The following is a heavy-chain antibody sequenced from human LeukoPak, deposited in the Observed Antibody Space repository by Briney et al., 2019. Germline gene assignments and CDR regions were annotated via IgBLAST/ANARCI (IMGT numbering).Heavy chain of an antibody. D-gene: IGHD3-22*01. J-gene: IGHJ1*01. CDR3: ARESRRTMIVPGWFQH. Sequence: GGSLRLSCAASGFTFSSYAMSWVRQAPGKGLEWVSAISGSGGSTYYADSVKGRFTISRDNSKNTLYLQMNSLRAEDTAVYYCARESRRTMIVPGWFQHWGQGTLVTVSS. V-gene: IGHV3-23*01. CDR1: GFTFSSYA. CDR2: ISGSGGST.